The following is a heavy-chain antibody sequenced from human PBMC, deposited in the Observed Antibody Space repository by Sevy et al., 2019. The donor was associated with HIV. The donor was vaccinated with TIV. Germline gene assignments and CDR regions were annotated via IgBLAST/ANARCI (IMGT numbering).Heavy chain of an antibody. CDR1: GFTFRSFE. V-gene: IGHV3-48*03. CDR2: ISSSGDTT. CDR3: AKRGGQYDLGMDV. Sequence: GGSLRLSCAASGFTFRSFEMNWVRQAPGKGLEWASYISSSGDTTDYTDSVRGRFTISRDNAKKSLYLQMNSLRGEDTAIYYCAKRGGQYDLGMDVWGQGTTVTVSS. J-gene: IGHJ6*02. D-gene: IGHD3-3*01.